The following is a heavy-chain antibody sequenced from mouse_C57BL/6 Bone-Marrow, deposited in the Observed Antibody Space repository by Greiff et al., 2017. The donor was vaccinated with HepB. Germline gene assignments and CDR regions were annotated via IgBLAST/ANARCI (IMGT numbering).Heavy chain of an antibody. V-gene: IGHV1-56*01. J-gene: IGHJ3*01. D-gene: IGHD2-4*01. CDR2: IFPGSGST. CDR1: GYPFTSHW. CDR3: ARGYDYAPFAY. Sequence: QVQLQQSGPELVRPGASVKISCKAPGYPFTSHWMQWVRQRPGQGLGWIGEIFPGSGSTYYNGKFKGKATLTVDTSSSTAYMQLSSLTSEDSAVYYCARGYDYAPFAYWGQGTLVTVSA.